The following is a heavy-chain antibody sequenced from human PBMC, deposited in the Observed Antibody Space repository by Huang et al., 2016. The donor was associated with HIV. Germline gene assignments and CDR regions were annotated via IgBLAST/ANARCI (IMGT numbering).Heavy chain of an antibody. Sequence: QVQLSQWGAGLLKPSETLSLTCAVYGGSFSGYYWTWVRQTPGKGLEWIGEISHVGTYNYNPALGGRLSMSIDTSKSQFSLKLTSMTVADTAVYFCARGRGDSRALDFWGQGTLVTVSS. CDR3: ARGRGDSRALDF. V-gene: IGHV4-34*01. J-gene: IGHJ4*02. CDR2: ISHVGTY. CDR1: GGSFSGYY. D-gene: IGHD3-16*01.